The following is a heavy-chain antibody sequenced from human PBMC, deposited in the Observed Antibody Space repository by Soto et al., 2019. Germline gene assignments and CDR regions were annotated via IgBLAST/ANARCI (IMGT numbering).Heavy chain of an antibody. CDR1: GFSFIGYT. CDR2: INGGGGTT. J-gene: IGHJ4*02. D-gene: IGHD3-9*01. CDR3: AKDRHPDGIWTFDS. V-gene: IGHV3-23*01. Sequence: QLLESGGHLIQPGESLRLSCAASGFSFIGYTMNFVRQTQGKGLEWISGINGGGGTTHDADSVKGRFTISRDDSKTILYLQTNSPRAEDTAIYYCAKDRHPDGIWTFDSWGRGTLVTVCS.